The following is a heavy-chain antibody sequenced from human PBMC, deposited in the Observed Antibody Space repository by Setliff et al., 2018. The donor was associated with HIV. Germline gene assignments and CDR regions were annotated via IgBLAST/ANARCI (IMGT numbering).Heavy chain of an antibody. Sequence: YTLTELSRHWVRQAPGKGLEWMGGFDPEDGETIYAQKFQGRVTMTTDTSTSTAYMELRSLRSDDTAVYYCARDPLGYCSGGSCYSSPLSFDYWGQGTLVTVSS. CDR2: FDPEDGET. CDR3: ARDPLGYCSGGSCYSSPLSFDY. D-gene: IGHD2-15*01. J-gene: IGHJ4*02. CDR1: YTLTELS. V-gene: IGHV1-24*01.